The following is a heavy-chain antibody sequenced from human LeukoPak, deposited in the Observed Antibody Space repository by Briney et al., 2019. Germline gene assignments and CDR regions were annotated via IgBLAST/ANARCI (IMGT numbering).Heavy chain of an antibody. Sequence: VASVKVSCKASGYIFNSCAITWVRQAPGLGLEWMGWISAFNGNTNYPQKFQGRVTMTTDTSTSTAYMELRSLRSDDTAVYYCARGGIVGDPYYFDYWGQGTLVTVSS. V-gene: IGHV1-18*01. CDR3: ARGGIVGDPYYFDY. CDR2: ISAFNGNT. J-gene: IGHJ4*02. D-gene: IGHD1-26*01. CDR1: GYIFNSCA.